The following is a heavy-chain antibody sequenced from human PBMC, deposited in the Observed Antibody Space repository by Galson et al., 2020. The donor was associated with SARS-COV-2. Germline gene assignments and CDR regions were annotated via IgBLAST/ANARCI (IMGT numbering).Heavy chain of an antibody. CDR1: GFTFDDYA. D-gene: IGHD3-9*01. Sequence: GGSLRLSCAASGFTFDDYAMHWVRQAPGKGLEWVSGISWNSGSIGYADSVKGRFTISRDNAKNSLYLQMNSLRAEDTALYYCAKAPHYDILTGYYLGWGQGTLVTVSS. V-gene: IGHV3-9*01. CDR2: ISWNSGSI. J-gene: IGHJ4*02. CDR3: AKAPHYDILTGYYLG.